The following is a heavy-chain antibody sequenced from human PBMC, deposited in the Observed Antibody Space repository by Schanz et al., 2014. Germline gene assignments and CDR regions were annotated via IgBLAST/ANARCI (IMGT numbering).Heavy chain of an antibody. CDR2: ISYDGSNK. V-gene: IGHV3-30-3*01. Sequence: VQLVESGGGLIKPGGSLRLSCAASGFTFSNYAMHWVRQAPGKGLEWVAFISYDGSNKYYADSVKGRFTISRDNSKNTLYLQMNSLRAEDTAVYYCARDGDFDYWGQGTLVTVSS. CDR3: ARDGDFDY. J-gene: IGHJ4*02. CDR1: GFTFSNYA.